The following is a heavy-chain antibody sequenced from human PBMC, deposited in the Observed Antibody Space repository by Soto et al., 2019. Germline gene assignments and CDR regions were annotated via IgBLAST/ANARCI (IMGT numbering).Heavy chain of an antibody. CDR2: LYHTGST. Sequence: QVQLQESGPGLVKPSQTLSLTCTVSGVSIISDANYWSWIRQLPGEGLEWIRYLYHTGSTYSNPSLTRRLTMSVDTSKNLFSLELTSVTAADTAVYFCARGGQWETPLEYWGQGTLVIVSS. V-gene: IGHV4-31*03. J-gene: IGHJ4*02. CDR1: GVSIISDANY. CDR3: ARGGQWETPLEY. D-gene: IGHD1-26*01.